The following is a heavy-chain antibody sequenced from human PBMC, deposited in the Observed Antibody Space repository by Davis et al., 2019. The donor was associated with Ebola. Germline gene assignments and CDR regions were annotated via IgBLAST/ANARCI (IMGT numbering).Heavy chain of an antibody. J-gene: IGHJ4*02. Sequence: ADSVKGRFTISRDNSKNSLYLHMNSLRAEDTAVYYCSRVMVQGGGPLFDHWGQGALVTVSS. V-gene: IGHV3-33*01. CDR3: SRVMVQGGGPLFDH. D-gene: IGHD3-10*01.